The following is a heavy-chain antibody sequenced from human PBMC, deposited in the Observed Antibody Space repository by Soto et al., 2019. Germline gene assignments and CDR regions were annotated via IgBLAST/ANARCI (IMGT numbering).Heavy chain of an antibody. Sequence: GGSLRLSCVASGFTFSRYWMHWVRQAPGKGLVWVSRISSDGISTIYADSVKGRFTISRDNAKNTLYLQMNSLRAEDTAVYYCSRETFYWGQGTLVTVSS. V-gene: IGHV3-74*01. J-gene: IGHJ4*02. CDR1: GFTFSRYW. CDR3: SRETFY. CDR2: ISSDGIST.